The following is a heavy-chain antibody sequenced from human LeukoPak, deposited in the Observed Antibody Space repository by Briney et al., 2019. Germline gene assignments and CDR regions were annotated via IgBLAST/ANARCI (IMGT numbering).Heavy chain of an antibody. CDR2: LSGRGGST. Sequence: GGSLRLSCAASGFSFGSYAMSWVRQAPGKGLEWGSALSGRGGSTYYADSVKGRFTISRDNSKNTLYLQMNSLRAEDTAVYYCAKDRGSGWPQFDYWGQGTLVTVSS. CDR1: GFSFGSYA. D-gene: IGHD6-19*01. J-gene: IGHJ4*02. V-gene: IGHV3-23*01. CDR3: AKDRGSGWPQFDY.